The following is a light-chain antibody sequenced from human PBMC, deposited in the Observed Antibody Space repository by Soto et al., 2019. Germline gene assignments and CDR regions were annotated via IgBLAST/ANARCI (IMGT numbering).Light chain of an antibody. Sequence: DIQMTQSPSTLSASVGDRVTITCRASQSISSWLAWYQQKPGKAPKLLIYDASSLESGVPSRFSGSGSGTEFTLTISSLQPDELTTYYCQQYNSYPLTCGGGTKVDIK. V-gene: IGKV1-5*01. CDR3: QQYNSYPLT. CDR2: DAS. CDR1: QSISSW. J-gene: IGKJ4*01.